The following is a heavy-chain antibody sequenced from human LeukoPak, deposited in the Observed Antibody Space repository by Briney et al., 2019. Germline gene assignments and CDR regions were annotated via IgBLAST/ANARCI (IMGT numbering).Heavy chain of an antibody. V-gene: IGHV5-10-1*01. Sequence: SGESLRISCQGLGYTFTSYWISWVRQMPGGGLEWMGRIDPSDSYTNYSPSFQGHVTISADKSITTAYLQWSSLKASDTAIYYCTGHPGIASDLAVWGQATTATVSS. CDR2: IDPSDSYT. CDR1: GYTFTSYW. D-gene: IGHD6-13*01. J-gene: IGHJ6*02. CDR3: TGHPGIASDLAV.